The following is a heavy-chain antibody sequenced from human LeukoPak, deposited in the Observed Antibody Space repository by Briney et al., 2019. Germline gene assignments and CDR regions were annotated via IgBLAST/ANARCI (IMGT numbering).Heavy chain of an antibody. CDR2: IYSDNT. Sequence: GGSLRLSCTVSGFTVSTNSMSWVRQAPGKGLEWVSFIYSDNTHYSDSVKGRFTISRDNSKNTLYLQMNSLRAEDTAVYYCAGRAGAYSHPYDYWGQGTLVTVSS. J-gene: IGHJ4*02. CDR3: AGRAGAYSHPYDY. D-gene: IGHD4/OR15-4a*01. CDR1: GFTVSTNS. V-gene: IGHV3-53*01.